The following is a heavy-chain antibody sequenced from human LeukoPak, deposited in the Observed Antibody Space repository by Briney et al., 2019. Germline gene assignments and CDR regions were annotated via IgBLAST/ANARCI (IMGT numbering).Heavy chain of an antibody. V-gene: IGHV4-31*03. J-gene: IGHJ1*01. CDR3: ARYSIEGYCSGGSCHNIEYFQH. CDR2: IYYSGST. D-gene: IGHD2-15*01. CDR1: GGSISSSSYY. Sequence: SETLSLTCTVSGGSISSSSYYWGWIRQHPGKGLEWIGYIYYSGSTYYNPSLKSRVTISVDTSKNQFSLKLSSVTAADTAVYYCARYSIEGYCSGGSCHNIEYFQHWGQGTLVTVSS.